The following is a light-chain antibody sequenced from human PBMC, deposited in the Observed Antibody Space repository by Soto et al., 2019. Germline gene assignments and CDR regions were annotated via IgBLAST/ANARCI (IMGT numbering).Light chain of an antibody. CDR1: QTVSTNY. CDR2: GAS. J-gene: IGKJ2*01. Sequence: EIVLTQSPGTLSLSPGERATLSCRASQTVSTNYLAWYQQKPGQAPRLLIYGASSRATGIPDRSSGSGSGTDFILTISRLEPEDLAVYYCQQYGSSPRTFGQGTKLEIK. V-gene: IGKV3-20*01. CDR3: QQYGSSPRT.